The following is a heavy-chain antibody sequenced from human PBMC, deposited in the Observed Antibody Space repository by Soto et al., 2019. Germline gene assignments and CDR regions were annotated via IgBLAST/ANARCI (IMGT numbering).Heavy chain of an antibody. CDR1: GYSFTSYW. V-gene: IGHV5-10-1*01. J-gene: IGHJ4*02. CDR3: ARSYSGYDIPVDY. CDR2: IDPSDSYT. D-gene: IGHD5-12*01. Sequence: PGESLKISCKCSGYSFTSYWIGWVRQMPGKGLEWMGRIDPSDSYTNYSPSFQGHVTISADKSISTAYLQWSSLKASDTAMYYCARSYSGYDIPVDYWGQGTLVTVSS.